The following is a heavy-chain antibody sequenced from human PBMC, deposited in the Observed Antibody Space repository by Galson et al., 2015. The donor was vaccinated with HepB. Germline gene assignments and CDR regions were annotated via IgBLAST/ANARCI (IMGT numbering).Heavy chain of an antibody. V-gene: IGHV3-30*04. CDR2: ISYDGSNK. CDR1: GFTFSSYA. Sequence: SLRLSCAASGFTFSSYAMHWVRQAPGKGLEWVAVISYDGSNKYYADSVKGRFTISRDNSKNTLYLQMSSLRAEDTAVYYCARAGVVPATPPDYWGQGTLVTVSS. J-gene: IGHJ4*02. D-gene: IGHD2-2*01. CDR3: ARAGVVPATPPDY.